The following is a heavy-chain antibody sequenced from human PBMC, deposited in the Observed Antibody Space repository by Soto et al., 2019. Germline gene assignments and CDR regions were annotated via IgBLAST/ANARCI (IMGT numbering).Heavy chain of an antibody. J-gene: IGHJ4*02. CDR1: GYSFTNYW. CDR2: IDPSDSYT. Sequence: PGESLKISCKGSGYSFTNYWISWVRQMPGKGLEWMGRIDPSDSYTNYSPSFQGHVTISADKSISTAYLQWSSLKASDTAMYYCARLHYDSSGYLGKFDYWGQGTLVTVSS. CDR3: ARLHYDSSGYLGKFDY. D-gene: IGHD3-22*01. V-gene: IGHV5-10-1*01.